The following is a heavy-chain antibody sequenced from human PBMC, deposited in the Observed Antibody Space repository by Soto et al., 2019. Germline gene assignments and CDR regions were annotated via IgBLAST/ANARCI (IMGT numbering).Heavy chain of an antibody. CDR2: IYYSGST. CDR1: GGSISSSSYY. CDR3: ASLRQYGHSSGRYEDY. D-gene: IGHD6-19*01. J-gene: IGHJ4*02. Sequence: SETLSLTCTVSGGSISSSSYYWGWIRQPPGKGLEWIGSIYYSGSTYYNPSLKSRVTISVDTSKNQFSLKLSSVTAADTAVYYCASLRQYGHSSGRYEDYWGQGTLVTVSS. V-gene: IGHV4-39*01.